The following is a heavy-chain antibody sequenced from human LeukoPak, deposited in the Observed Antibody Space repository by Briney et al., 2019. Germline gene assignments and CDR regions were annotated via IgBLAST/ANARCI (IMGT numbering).Heavy chain of an antibody. CDR3: VRDSWGLDY. Sequence: GGSLRLSCKASGFTFGTYWMHWVRQPPGKGLVWVSRIDGDGTGTDYADSVKGRSTVSRDNAKNTVYLQMNSLTAEDTSTYYCVRDSWGLDYWGQGTLVTVSS. V-gene: IGHV3-74*01. D-gene: IGHD7-27*01. CDR2: IDGDGTGT. J-gene: IGHJ4*02. CDR1: GFTFGTYW.